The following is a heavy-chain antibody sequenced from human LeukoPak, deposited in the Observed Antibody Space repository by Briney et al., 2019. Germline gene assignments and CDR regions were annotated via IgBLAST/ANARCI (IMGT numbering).Heavy chain of an antibody. Sequence: GGSLRLSCAASGFTVSGNYMSWVRQAPGKGLEWVSAVSSSGVSTYYADSVKGRFTISRDNSKNTLYLQMNSLRAEDTAVYYCARMHIVVVVAATREATFDYWGQGTLVTVSS. CDR2: SSSGVST. J-gene: IGHJ4*02. D-gene: IGHD2-15*01. CDR1: GFTVSGNY. V-gene: IGHV3-53*05. CDR3: ARMHIVVVVAATREATFDY.